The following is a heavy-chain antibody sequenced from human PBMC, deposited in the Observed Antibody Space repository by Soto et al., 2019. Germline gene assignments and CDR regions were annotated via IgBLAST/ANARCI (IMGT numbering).Heavy chain of an antibody. V-gene: IGHV1-69*06. CDR2: IIPIFGTA. D-gene: IGHD6-19*01. Sequence: GASVKVSCKASGGTFSSYAISWVRQAPGQGLEWMGGIIPIFGTANYAKKFRGRVTIPGDNSTRTAYLELSSLRFEDTAVYYCARAEQWLVPVRFDPWGQGTLVTVSS. J-gene: IGHJ5*02. CDR3: ARAEQWLVPVRFDP. CDR1: GGTFSSYA.